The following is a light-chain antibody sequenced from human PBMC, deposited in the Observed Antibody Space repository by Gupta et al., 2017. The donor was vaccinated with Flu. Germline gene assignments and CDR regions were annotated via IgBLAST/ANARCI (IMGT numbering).Light chain of an antibody. Sequence: QSALTQPASVSGSPGQSITISCTGTSSDVGGYNYVSWYQQHPGKAPELMIYEVTDRPSGVSNRFSSSKSGNTASLTISGLHAEDEADYFCASYTTTSTWVFGGGTKLTVL. J-gene: IGLJ3*02. CDR3: ASYTTTSTWV. CDR1: SSDVGGYNY. V-gene: IGLV2-14*01. CDR2: EVT.